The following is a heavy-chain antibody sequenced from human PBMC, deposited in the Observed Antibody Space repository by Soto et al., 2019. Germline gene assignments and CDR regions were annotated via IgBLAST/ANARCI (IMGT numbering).Heavy chain of an antibody. V-gene: IGHV3-9*01. CDR3: AKGVAGWYCFDY. CDR2: ISWNRGSI. CDR1: GFTFDDYA. D-gene: IGHD3-3*01. Sequence: EVQLVESGGGLVQPGRSLRLSCAASGFTFDDYAMHWVRQAPGKGLEWVSGISWNRGSIGYADSVKGRFTISRDNAKKSLYLQMNSLRAEDTALYYCAKGVAGWYCFDYWGQGTLVTVSS. J-gene: IGHJ4*02.